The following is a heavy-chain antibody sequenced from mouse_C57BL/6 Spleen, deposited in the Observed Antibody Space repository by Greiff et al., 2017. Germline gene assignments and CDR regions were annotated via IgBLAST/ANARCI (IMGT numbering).Heavy chain of an antibody. D-gene: IGHD1-1*01. V-gene: IGHV1-80*01. J-gene: IGHJ4*01. CDR2: LYPGDGDT. CDR3: ARSDGSSPMDY. Sequence: VQLQQSGAELVKPGASVKISCKASGYAFSSYWMNWVKQRPGKGLEWIGQLYPGDGDTNYNGKFKGKATLTADKSSSTAYMQLSSLTSEDAAVYFGARSDGSSPMDYWGQGTSVTVSS. CDR1: GYAFSSYW.